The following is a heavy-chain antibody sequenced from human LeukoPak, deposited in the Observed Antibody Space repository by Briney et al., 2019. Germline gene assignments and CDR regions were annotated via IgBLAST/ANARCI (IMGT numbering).Heavy chain of an antibody. V-gene: IGHV4-39*07. J-gene: IGHJ3*02. Sequence: PSETLSLTCTVSGGSISSSSYYWGWIRQPPGKGLEWIGSIYYSGSTYYNPSLKSRVTISVDTSKNQFSLKLSSVTAADTAVYYCARDLGETDKILDIWGQGTMVTVSS. D-gene: IGHD2-15*01. CDR2: IYYSGST. CDR3: ARDLGETDKILDI. CDR1: GGSISSSSYY.